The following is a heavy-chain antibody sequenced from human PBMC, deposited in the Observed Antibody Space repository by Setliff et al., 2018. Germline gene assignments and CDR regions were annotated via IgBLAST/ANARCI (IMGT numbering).Heavy chain of an antibody. CDR1: GGSISSGSYC. D-gene: IGHD3-10*01. CDR3: ARSNMGNYYDSGRYYYYYYMDV. Sequence: SETLSLTCSVSGGSISSGSYCWTWIRQPAGKGLEWIGHIYTSGTTKYNPSLKSRVTISVDASKNQFFLKLTSVTAADTAVYYCARSNMGNYYDSGRYYYYYYMDVWGKGTTVTVSS. V-gene: IGHV4-61*09. CDR2: IYTSGTT. J-gene: IGHJ6*03.